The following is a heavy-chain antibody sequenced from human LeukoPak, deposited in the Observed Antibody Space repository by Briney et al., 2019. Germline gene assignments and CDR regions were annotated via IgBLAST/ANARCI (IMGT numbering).Heavy chain of an antibody. Sequence: PGGSLRLSCAASGFTFSGYWMSWVRQAPGKGLEWVANINQDGSKKYYVDSVNGRFTISRDNAKNSLYLQMNSLRAEDTAVYYCARMTTADYWGQGTLVTVSS. CDR2: INQDGSKK. V-gene: IGHV3-7*01. CDR3: ARMTTADY. CDR1: GFTFSGYW. J-gene: IGHJ4*02. D-gene: IGHD4-17*01.